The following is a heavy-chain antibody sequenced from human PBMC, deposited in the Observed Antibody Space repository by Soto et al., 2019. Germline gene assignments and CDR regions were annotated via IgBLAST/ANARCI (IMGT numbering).Heavy chain of an antibody. CDR2: IYYSGTT. CDR3: ARAPRAYYSDSSGLSHTKALWFDP. D-gene: IGHD3-22*01. CDR1: GASISSGGYY. J-gene: IGHJ5*02. Sequence: SLSLSCPVSGASISSGGYYSWIRQHPGKDLEWIVYIYYSGTTYYNPSLKSRVSISIDTSKNQFSLKLSSVTAADTAVYYCARAPRAYYSDSSGLSHTKALWFDPWGQGTLVTVSS. V-gene: IGHV4-31*03.